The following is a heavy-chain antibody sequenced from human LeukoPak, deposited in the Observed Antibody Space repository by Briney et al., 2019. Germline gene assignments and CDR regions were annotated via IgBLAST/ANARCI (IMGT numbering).Heavy chain of an antibody. J-gene: IGHJ4*02. CDR1: GFTFSSYG. V-gene: IGHV3-30*18. CDR3: AKDRNGVYGGNSFLDY. CDR2: ISYDGSNK. D-gene: IGHD4-23*01. Sequence: PGGSLRLSCAASGFTFSSYGMHWVRQAPGKGLEWVAVISYDGSNKYYADSVKGRFTISRDNSKNTLYLQMNSLRAEDTAVYFCAKDRNGVYGGNSFLDYWGQGILVTVSS.